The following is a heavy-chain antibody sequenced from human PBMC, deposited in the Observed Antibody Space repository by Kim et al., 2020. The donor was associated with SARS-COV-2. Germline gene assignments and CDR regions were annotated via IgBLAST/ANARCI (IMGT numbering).Heavy chain of an antibody. CDR3: ARDPNPYYYEGMGFFDI. CDR2: IIPIFGTT. Sequence: SVKVSCKASGGTFSSYGFSWVRQAPGQGLEWMGGIIPIFGTTKYVQKFQGRVTITADESTSTVYMELSSLRSEDTAVYYCARDPNPYYYEGMGFFDIWGQGTMVTVSS. CDR1: GGTFSSYG. J-gene: IGHJ3*02. D-gene: IGHD3-22*01. V-gene: IGHV1-69*13.